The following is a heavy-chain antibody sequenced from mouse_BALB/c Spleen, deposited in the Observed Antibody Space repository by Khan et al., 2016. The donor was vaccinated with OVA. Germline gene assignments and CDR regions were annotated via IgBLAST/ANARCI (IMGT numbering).Heavy chain of an antibody. J-gene: IGHJ2*01. D-gene: IGHD1-2*01. CDR1: GFTFSSFG. CDR3: ARDSYGCMGYVDY. CDR2: ISRDSNTT. V-gene: IGHV5-17*02. Sequence: EVQLVESGGGLVQPGGTRKLSCAASGFTFSSFGMHWFRQAPEKGLEWVAYISRDSNTTYYVDTLKGRFTISRDNPKNTLFLQLTSLRSEDTAMYYCARDSYGCMGYVDYWGQGTTLTVSS.